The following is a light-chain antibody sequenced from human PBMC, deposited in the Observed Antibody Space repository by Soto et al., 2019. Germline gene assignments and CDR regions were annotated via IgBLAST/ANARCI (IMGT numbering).Light chain of an antibody. V-gene: IGLV2-8*01. CDR3: SSYAGSNNYV. Sequence: QSVLTQPPSASGSPGQSVTISCTGTSSDVGGYDFVSWYQQHPGKAPKLMIYEVNKRPSGVPDRFSGSKSGNTASLTVSGLQAEDEADYYCSSYAGSNNYVFGPGTKVTVL. CDR1: SSDVGGYDF. J-gene: IGLJ1*01. CDR2: EVN.